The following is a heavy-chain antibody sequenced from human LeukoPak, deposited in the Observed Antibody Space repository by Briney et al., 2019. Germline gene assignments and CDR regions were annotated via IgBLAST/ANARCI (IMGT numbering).Heavy chain of an antibody. J-gene: IGHJ4*02. CDR3: ARESYGDYRAGGFDY. Sequence: ASVKVSCKASGYTFTSYEINWVRQATGQGLEWMGWMNPNSGNTGYAQKFQGRVTITRNTSISTAYMELSSLRSEDTAVYYCARESYGDYRAGGFDYWGQGTLVTVSS. V-gene: IGHV1-8*01. CDR2: MNPNSGNT. D-gene: IGHD4-17*01. CDR1: GYTFTSYE.